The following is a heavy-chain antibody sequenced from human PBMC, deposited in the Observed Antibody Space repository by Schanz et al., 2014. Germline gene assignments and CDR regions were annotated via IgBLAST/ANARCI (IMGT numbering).Heavy chain of an antibody. J-gene: IGHJ3*02. CDR2: INTGSNYI. CDR3: AKGRFGELSAFDI. Sequence: EVHLVESGGGLVQPGGSLRLSCAASGITFSSHSFNWVRQAPGKGLEWISFINTGSNYINYADSVKGRFTISRDNSKNTLYLQMNSLRAEDTAVYYCAKGRFGELSAFDIWGQGTMVTVSS. V-gene: IGHV3-48*01. CDR1: GITFSSHS. D-gene: IGHD3-10*01.